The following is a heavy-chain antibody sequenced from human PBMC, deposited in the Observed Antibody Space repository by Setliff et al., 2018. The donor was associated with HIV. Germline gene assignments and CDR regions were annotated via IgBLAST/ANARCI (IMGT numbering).Heavy chain of an antibody. CDR2: INHSGST. Sequence: ASETLSLTCAVYGGSFSGYYWSWIRQPPGKGLEWIGEINHSGSTNYNMSLWSRVTISLDASRNQFSLELISATAADTAVYYCARGYPGIAVAGLSYYYYYYMDVWGKGTTVTVSS. D-gene: IGHD6-19*01. CDR3: ARGYPGIAVAGLSYYYYYYMDV. V-gene: IGHV4-34*01. CDR1: GGSFSGYY. J-gene: IGHJ6*03.